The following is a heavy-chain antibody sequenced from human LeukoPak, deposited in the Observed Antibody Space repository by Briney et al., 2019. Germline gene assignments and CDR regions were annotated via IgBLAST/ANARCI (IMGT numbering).Heavy chain of an antibody. V-gene: IGHV3-73*01. J-gene: IGHJ4*02. Sequence: GGSLRLSCATSGFTFSGSAIHWVRQASGKGLEWVGRIRSKANSYATTDAASVKGRFTISRDDSKNTAYLQMNSLKTEDTAVYYCTRPSYDSSVSGVVYWGQGTLVTVSS. D-gene: IGHD3-22*01. CDR1: GFTFSGSA. CDR2: IRSKANSYAT. CDR3: TRPSYDSSVSGVVY.